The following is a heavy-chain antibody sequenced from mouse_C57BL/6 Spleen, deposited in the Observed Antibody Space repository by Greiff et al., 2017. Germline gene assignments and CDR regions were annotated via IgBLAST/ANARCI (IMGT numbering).Heavy chain of an antibody. CDR3: TRDGDGPGTWFAY. V-gene: IGHV5-9-1*02. J-gene: IGHJ3*01. CDR2: ISSGGDYI. D-gene: IGHD4-1*01. CDR1: GFTFSSYA. Sequence: EVKVVESGEGLVKPGGSLKLSCAASGFTFSSYAMSWVRQTPEKRLEWVAYISSGGDYIYYADTVKGRFTITRDNARNTLYLQMSSLKSEDTAMYYCTRDGDGPGTWFAYWGQGTLVTVSA.